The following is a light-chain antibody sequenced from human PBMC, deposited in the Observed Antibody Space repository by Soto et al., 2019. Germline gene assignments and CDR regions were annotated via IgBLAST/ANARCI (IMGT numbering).Light chain of an antibody. J-gene: IGKJ5*01. CDR1: QSVSSD. V-gene: IGKV3-20*01. CDR2: YTS. CDR3: QQFGSSLIT. Sequence: IVLTQSPGTLSLSPWERATLSCRASQSVSSDLAWYQQKPGQAPRLLIYYTSTRATGFPARFSGSGSGADFTLTINRLEPEDFAVYFCQQFGSSLITFGQGTRLEIK.